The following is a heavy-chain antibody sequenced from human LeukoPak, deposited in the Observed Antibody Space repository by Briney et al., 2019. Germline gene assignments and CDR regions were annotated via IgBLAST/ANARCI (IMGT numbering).Heavy chain of an antibody. J-gene: IGHJ5*02. CDR1: GLTGSHNY. D-gene: IGHD4-17*01. Sequence: GGSLRLSCAASGLTGSHNYVSWVRQAPGKGLEWVSAIHTSGVTCYADSVKGRFTISRDTSKNTLYLRINSLRVEDTAVYYCIVFGDSNHWGQGTLVTVSS. CDR3: IVFGDSNH. V-gene: IGHV3-53*01. CDR2: IHTSGVT.